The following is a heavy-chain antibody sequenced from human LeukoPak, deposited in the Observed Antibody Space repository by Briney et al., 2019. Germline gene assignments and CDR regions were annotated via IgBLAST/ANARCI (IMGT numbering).Heavy chain of an antibody. D-gene: IGHD3-10*01. CDR1: GYSFTNYW. CDR2: IYPGDSDT. J-gene: IGHJ4*02. Sequence: GESLKISCKGSGYSFTNYWIGWVRQMPGKGLEWMALIYPGDSDTSYSPSFQGQVTISADKSITTAYLQWSSLKASDTAMYYCARPYYYGSGIYDGIHYWGQGTPVTVSS. V-gene: IGHV5-51*01. CDR3: ARPYYYGSGIYDGIHY.